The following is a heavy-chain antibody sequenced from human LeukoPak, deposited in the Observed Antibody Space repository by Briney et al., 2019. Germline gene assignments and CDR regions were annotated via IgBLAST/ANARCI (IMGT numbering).Heavy chain of an antibody. CDR1: GFTFSSYS. V-gene: IGHV3-48*04. CDR3: ARDTIAAAVIAEHFQH. J-gene: IGHJ1*01. CDR2: ISSSSNTI. Sequence: GGSLRLSCAASGFTFSSYSMNWVRQAPGKGLEWVSYISSSSNTIYYADSVKGRFTISRDNAKKSLYLQMNSLRAEDTAVFYCARDTIAAAVIAEHFQHWGQGTLVTVSS. D-gene: IGHD6-13*01.